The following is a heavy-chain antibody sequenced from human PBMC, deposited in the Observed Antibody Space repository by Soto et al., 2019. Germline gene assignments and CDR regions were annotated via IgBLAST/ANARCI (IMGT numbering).Heavy chain of an antibody. V-gene: IGHV6-1*01. D-gene: IGHD4-4*01. CDR3: ARGDYSNYVPYYYYGMDV. Sequence: SQTLSLTCAISGDSVSSNSAAWNWIRQSPSRGLEWLGRTYYRSKWYNDYAVSVKSRITINPDTSKNQFSLQLNSVIPEDTAVYYCARGDYSNYVPYYYYGMDVWGQGTTVTVSS. CDR1: GDSVSSNSAA. J-gene: IGHJ6*02. CDR2: TYYRSKWYN.